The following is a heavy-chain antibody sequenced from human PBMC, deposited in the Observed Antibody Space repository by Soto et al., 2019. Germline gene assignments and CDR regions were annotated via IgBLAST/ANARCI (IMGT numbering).Heavy chain of an antibody. D-gene: IGHD3-3*01. J-gene: IGHJ2*01. Sequence: EVQLVESGGGLVQPGGSLRLSCAASGFTLSNFWMHWVRQVPGKGLVWVSRINDDGSRTKYADSVEGRLTISRDNAKNTLYLQMDSLRVDDTAVYYCVRDYHDYDFWSGNPRGYFDLWGRGTLVTVSS. CDR3: VRDYHDYDFWSGNPRGYFDL. CDR2: INDDGSRT. CDR1: GFTLSNFW. V-gene: IGHV3-74*01.